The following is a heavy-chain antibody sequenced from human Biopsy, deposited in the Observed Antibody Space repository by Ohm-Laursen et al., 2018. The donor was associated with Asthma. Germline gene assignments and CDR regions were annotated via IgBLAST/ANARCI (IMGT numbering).Heavy chain of an antibody. D-gene: IGHD2-15*01. V-gene: IGHV4-59*11. CDR1: GGSIRSHD. Sequence: TLSLTCTVSGGSIRSHDWTWIRLPPGKGLEYIGDVSHTGSTNYNPSLKSRVTMSLDTSKNQFSLRLTSVTPADTAVYYCARLADCSGGACYSYGWFDPWGQGTTVTVSS. J-gene: IGHJ5*01. CDR2: VSHTGST. CDR3: ARLADCSGGACYSYGWFDP.